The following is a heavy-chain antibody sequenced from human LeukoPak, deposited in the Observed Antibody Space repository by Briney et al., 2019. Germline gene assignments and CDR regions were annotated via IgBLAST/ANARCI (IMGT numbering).Heavy chain of an antibody. D-gene: IGHD6-6*01. V-gene: IGHV4-61*02. CDR2: IYISGST. Sequence: SSETLSLTCTVSGSISSGSYYWSWIRQPAGKGLEWIGRIYISGSTNYNPSLESRVTISVDTSKNQFSLKLTSLTAADTAVYYCAREGQQLVPPLDYWGQGTLVTVSS. CDR3: AREGQQLVPPLDY. CDR1: GSISSGSYY. J-gene: IGHJ4*02.